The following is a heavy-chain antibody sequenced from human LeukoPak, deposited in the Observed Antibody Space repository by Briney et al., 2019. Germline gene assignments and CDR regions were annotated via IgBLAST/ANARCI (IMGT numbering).Heavy chain of an antibody. Sequence: PSETLSLTCTVSGGSISSYYWSWIRQPPGKGLEWIGYIYYSGSTNYNPSLKSRVTISVDTSKNQFSLKLSSVTAADTAVYYCARRKGNWFDPWGQGTLVTVSS. CDR3: ARRKGNWFDP. J-gene: IGHJ5*02. CDR2: IYYSGST. CDR1: GGSISSYY. V-gene: IGHV4-59*08.